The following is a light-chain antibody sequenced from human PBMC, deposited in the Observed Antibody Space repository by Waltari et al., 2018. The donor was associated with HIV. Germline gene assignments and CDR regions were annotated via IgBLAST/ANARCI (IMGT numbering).Light chain of an antibody. Sequence: DIQLTQSPSFLSASVGDRVTITCRASQGITSYLAWYQQKPGKAPNLRIYVSSTVQSGGPSRFSGSGSGTEFTLTISSLQPEDFAAYYCQQLKSSPLTFGGGTKVEIK. CDR2: VSS. J-gene: IGKJ4*01. CDR3: QQLKSSPLT. CDR1: QGITSY. V-gene: IGKV1-9*01.